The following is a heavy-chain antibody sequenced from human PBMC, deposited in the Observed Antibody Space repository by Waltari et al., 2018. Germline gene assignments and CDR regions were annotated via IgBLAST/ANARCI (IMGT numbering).Heavy chain of an antibody. CDR3: AASSGWYRLDS. J-gene: IGHJ4*02. CDR1: SNNSGHW. Sequence: SNNSGHWWTWVRQPPGKGLGWIGEKSYSGSPNYNAALKGRITISVDNSNKQFYLKMTSVTAADTAIYYCAASSGWYRLDSWGRGTLVIVSS. D-gene: IGHD6-19*01. CDR2: KSYSGSP. V-gene: IGHV4-4*02.